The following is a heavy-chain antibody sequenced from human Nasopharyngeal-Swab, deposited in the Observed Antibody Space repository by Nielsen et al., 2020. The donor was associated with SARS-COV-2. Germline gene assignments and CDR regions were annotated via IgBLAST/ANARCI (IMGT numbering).Heavy chain of an antibody. Sequence: GESLKISCAASGFTFSDYYMSWVRQAPGKGLEWVSAITSSGANTYYADSVKGRFTISRDNSKNTLYLQMNSLRADDTAVYYCAKDRSGSYDYWGQGTLVTVSS. D-gene: IGHD1-26*01. CDR2: ITSSGANT. CDR3: AKDRSGSYDY. V-gene: IGHV3-23*01. CDR1: GFTFSDYY. J-gene: IGHJ4*02.